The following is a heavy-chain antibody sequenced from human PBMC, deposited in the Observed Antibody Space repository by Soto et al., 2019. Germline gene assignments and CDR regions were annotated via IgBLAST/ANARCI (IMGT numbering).Heavy chain of an antibody. CDR3: ARQYGSGSYIDI. Sequence: GESLKISCKGSGYSFTSYLISWVRQMPGKGLEWMGRIDPSDSYTNYSPSFQGHVSISADKSISTAYLQWSSLKASDTAMYYCARQYGSGSYIDIWGQGTLVTVSS. D-gene: IGHD3-10*01. CDR2: IDPSDSYT. V-gene: IGHV5-10-1*01. J-gene: IGHJ4*02. CDR1: GYSFTSYL.